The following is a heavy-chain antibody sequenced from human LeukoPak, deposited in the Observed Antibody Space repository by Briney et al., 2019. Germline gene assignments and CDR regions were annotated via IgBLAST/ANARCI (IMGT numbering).Heavy chain of an antibody. Sequence: GGSLRLSCAASGFTFSSYWMHWVRQAPGKGLEWVSGISWNSGNIGYADSVKGRFTISRDNAKNSLYLQMNSLRAEDTALYYCAKERGQWLRTDAFDIWGQGTMVTVSS. CDR1: GFTFSSYW. CDR3: AKERGQWLRTDAFDI. V-gene: IGHV3-9*01. D-gene: IGHD6-19*01. J-gene: IGHJ3*02. CDR2: ISWNSGNI.